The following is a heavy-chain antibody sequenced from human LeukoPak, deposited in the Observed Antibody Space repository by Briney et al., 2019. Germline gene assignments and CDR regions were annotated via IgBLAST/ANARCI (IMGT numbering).Heavy chain of an antibody. D-gene: IGHD5-24*01. J-gene: IGHJ4*02. Sequence: PSETLSLTCTVSGGSLSTSSYYWGWIRQPPGKGLEWIGSLYHTGSTYYNPSLKSRVNISVDTSKNQFSLKLNSVTAADTAVYYCARQADFALVEMATIMFDYWGQGTLVTVSS. CDR2: LYHTGST. V-gene: IGHV4-39*01. CDR1: GGSLSTSSYY. CDR3: ARQADFALVEMATIMFDY.